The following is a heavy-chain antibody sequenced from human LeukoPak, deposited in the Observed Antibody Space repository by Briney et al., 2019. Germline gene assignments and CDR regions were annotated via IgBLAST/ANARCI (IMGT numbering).Heavy chain of an antibody. CDR2: IKKDGSGK. Sequence: GSLRLSCAASGFTFSSYWMSWVRQAPGKGLEWVANIKKDGSGKYYVDSVKGRFTISRDNVNNSLYLQMNSLRAEDTAVYCCARGGGWYPDYWGQGTLVTVSS. V-gene: IGHV3-7*03. D-gene: IGHD6-19*01. J-gene: IGHJ4*02. CDR1: GFTFSSYW. CDR3: ARGGGWYPDY.